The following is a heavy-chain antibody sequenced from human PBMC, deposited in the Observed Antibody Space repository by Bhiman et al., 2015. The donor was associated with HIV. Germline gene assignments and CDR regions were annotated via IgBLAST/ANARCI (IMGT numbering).Heavy chain of an antibody. Sequence: EVQLVESGEAGQPGGSLRLSCAASGFTFRSYTMNWVRQAPGKGLEWVSSISSYSDYIYYADSVKGRFTISRDNAKNSLYLQMNSLRAEDTAVYYCARDHVWGRLQLLGVDYWGQGTLVTVSS. CDR1: GFTFRSYT. CDR3: ARDHVWGRLQLLGVDY. D-gene: IGHD5-24*01. J-gene: IGHJ4*02. V-gene: IGHV3-21*01. CDR2: ISSYSDYI.